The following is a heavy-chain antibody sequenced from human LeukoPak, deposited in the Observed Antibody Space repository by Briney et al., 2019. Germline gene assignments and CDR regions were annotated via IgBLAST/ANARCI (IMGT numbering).Heavy chain of an antibody. CDR2: IYYIGST. J-gene: IGHJ5*02. CDR3: ARVGAYNWFDP. V-gene: IGHV4-59*01. CDR1: SDSISSYY. D-gene: IGHD3-10*01. Sequence: SETLSLTCTVSSDSISSYYWSWIRQPPGKGLEWIGYIYYIGSTNYNPSLKSRVTISVATSKTQFSLKLSSVTAADTAVYYCARVGAYNWFDPWGQGTLVTVSS.